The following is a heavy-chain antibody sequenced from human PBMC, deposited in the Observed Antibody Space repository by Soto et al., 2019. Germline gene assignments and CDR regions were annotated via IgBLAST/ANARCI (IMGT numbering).Heavy chain of an antibody. Sequence: QVQLVESGGGVVQPGRSLRLSCAASGFTFSSYGMHWVRQAPGKGLEWVAVISYDGSNKYYADSVKGRFTISRDNSKNTLYLQMNSLRAEDTAVYYGVVVAATPGIDGMDVWGQGTTVTVSS. V-gene: IGHV3-30*03. D-gene: IGHD2-15*01. CDR2: ISYDGSNK. CDR3: VVVAATPGIDGMDV. J-gene: IGHJ6*02. CDR1: GFTFSSYG.